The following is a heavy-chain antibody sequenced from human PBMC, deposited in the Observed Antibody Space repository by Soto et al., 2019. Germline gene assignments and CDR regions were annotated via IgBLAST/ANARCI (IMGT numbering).Heavy chain of an antibody. CDR3: ARDETYSSGWTPYYYYYGMDV. V-gene: IGHV3-30-3*01. CDR1: GFTFSSYA. CDR2: ISYDGSNK. D-gene: IGHD6-19*01. J-gene: IGHJ6*02. Sequence: PGGSLRLSCAASGFTFSSYAMHWVRQAPGKGLEWVAVISYDGSNKYYADSVKGRFTISRDNSKNTLYLQMNSLRAEDTAVYYCARDETYSSGWTPYYYYYGMDVWGQGTTVTVSS.